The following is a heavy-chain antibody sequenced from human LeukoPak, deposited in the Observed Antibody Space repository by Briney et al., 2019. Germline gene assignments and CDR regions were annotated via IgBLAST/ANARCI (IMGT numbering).Heavy chain of an antibody. V-gene: IGHV4-4*07. J-gene: IGHJ3*02. CDR3: ARPYYYGSGSMYAFDI. CDR2: IYTSGST. CDR1: GASISSYY. Sequence: PSETLSLTCTVSGASISSYYWSWVRQPAGEGLEWIGRIYTSGSTNYKPSLKSRVTMSVDTSKNQFSLKLTSVTAADTAVYYCARPYYYGSGSMYAFDIWGQGTMVTVPS. D-gene: IGHD3-10*01.